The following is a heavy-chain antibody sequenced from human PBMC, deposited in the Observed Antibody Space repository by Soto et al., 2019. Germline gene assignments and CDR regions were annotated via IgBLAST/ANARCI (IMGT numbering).Heavy chain of an antibody. Sequence: SETLSLTCTVSGGSISSSSYYWGWIRSPPGKGLEWIGSVYYSGSTYYSPSLKSRVTISVDTSKSQFSLKLSSVTAADTAVYYCAKEAISSYYYYMDVWGKGTTVT. CDR2: VYYSGST. J-gene: IGHJ6*03. D-gene: IGHD2-2*02. CDR1: GGSISSSSYY. V-gene: IGHV4-39*02. CDR3: AKEAISSYYYYMDV.